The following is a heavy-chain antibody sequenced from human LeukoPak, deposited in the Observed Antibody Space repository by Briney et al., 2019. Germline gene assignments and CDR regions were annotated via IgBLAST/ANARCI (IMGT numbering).Heavy chain of an antibody. V-gene: IGHV4-31*03. J-gene: IGHJ5*02. CDR1: GGSISSGGYY. CDR3: ARGPLAYCGGDCYNIWFDP. Sequence: PAQTLSLTCTVSGGSISSGGYYWSWIRQHPGKGLEWIRYIYYSGSTYYNPALKSRVTISVDTSKNQFSLKLSSVTAADTSVYYGARGPLAYCGGDCYNIWFDPWGQGTLVTVSS. CDR2: IYYSGST. D-gene: IGHD2-21*02.